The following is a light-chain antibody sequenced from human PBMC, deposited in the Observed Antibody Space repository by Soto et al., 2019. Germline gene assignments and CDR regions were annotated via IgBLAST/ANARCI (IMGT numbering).Light chain of an antibody. CDR1: SSNIGAGYD. J-gene: IGLJ2*01. CDR2: GNN. Sequence: QSVLTQPPSVSGAPGQRVTISCTGSSSNIGAGYDVHWYQQLPGTAPKLLIYGNNNRPSGVPDRFSGSKSGTSASLAITGLQPEDEADYYCQSYDSSLSDSVFGGGTKLTFL. V-gene: IGLV1-40*01. CDR3: QSYDSSLSDSV.